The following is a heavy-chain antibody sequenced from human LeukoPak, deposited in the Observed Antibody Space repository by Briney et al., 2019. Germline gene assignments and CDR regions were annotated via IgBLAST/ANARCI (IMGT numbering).Heavy chain of an antibody. CDR3: AKGSSGSRPYYFDY. CDR2: ITDSGGST. D-gene: IGHD3-22*01. J-gene: IGHJ4*02. Sequence: PGGSLRLSCAASGFTFSSYAMSWVRQAPGEGLEWVSAITDSGGSTYYSDSVKGRFTISRDNSKNTLYLQMNTLRAKDTAIYYCAKGSSGSRPYYFDYWGQGTLVTVSS. V-gene: IGHV3-23*01. CDR1: GFTFSSYA.